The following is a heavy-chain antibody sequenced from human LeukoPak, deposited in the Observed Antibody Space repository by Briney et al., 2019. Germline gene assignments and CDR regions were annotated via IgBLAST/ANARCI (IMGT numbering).Heavy chain of an antibody. CDR1: GFTVSSNY. J-gene: IGHJ4*02. CDR3: ARATYSSGWYLFDY. D-gene: IGHD6-19*01. CDR2: IYSDGSA. Sequence: QPGGSLRLYCAASGFTVSSNYMSWVRQAPGKGLDWVSVIYSDGSAYYADSMKGRFTISGDKSKNTLYLQMNRLRAEDTAVYYCARATYSSGWYLFDYWGQGTLVTVSS. V-gene: IGHV3-53*01.